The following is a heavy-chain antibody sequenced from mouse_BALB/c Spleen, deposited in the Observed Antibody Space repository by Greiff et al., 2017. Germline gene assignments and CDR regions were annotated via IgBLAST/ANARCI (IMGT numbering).Heavy chain of an antibody. D-gene: IGHD1-1*01. V-gene: IGHV3-5*02. Sequence: VQLQQSGPGLVKPSQTVSLTCTVTGISITTGNYRWSWIRQFPGNKLEWIGYIYYSGTITYNPSLTSRTTITRDTSKNQFFLEMNSLTAEDTATYYCARENYYGYYFDYWGQGTTLTVSS. CDR3: ARENYYGYYFDY. CDR2: IYYSGTI. J-gene: IGHJ2*01. CDR1: GISITTGNYR.